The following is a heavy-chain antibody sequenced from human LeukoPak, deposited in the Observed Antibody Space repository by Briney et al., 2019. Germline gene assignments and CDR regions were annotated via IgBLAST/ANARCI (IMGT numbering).Heavy chain of an antibody. CDR1: GGTFSGYY. D-gene: IGHD6-6*01. CDR3: ARRGGQVVLNFEY. J-gene: IGHJ4*02. V-gene: IGHV4-34*01. CDR2: SNDSGGT. Sequence: SETLSLTCAVYGGTFSGYYWSWIRQPPGKRLEWVGESNDSGGTNYNPSLKSRVTISADKSKNQFSLKLSSVTAADTAVYYCARRGGQVVLNFEYWGQGSQVTVSS.